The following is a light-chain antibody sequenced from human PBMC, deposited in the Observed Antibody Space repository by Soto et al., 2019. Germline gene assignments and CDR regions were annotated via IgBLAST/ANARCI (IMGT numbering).Light chain of an antibody. CDR1: SSDVGGYNF. CDR3: CSYAGNNTLV. Sequence: QSALTQPPSASGSPGQSVTISCTGTSSDVGGYNFVSWYQQHPGKAPKLMIYEVSKRPSGVPDRFSGSKSGNTASLTVSGLQAEDEADYYCCSYAGNNTLVFGGGTKVTVL. J-gene: IGLJ3*02. CDR2: EVS. V-gene: IGLV2-8*01.